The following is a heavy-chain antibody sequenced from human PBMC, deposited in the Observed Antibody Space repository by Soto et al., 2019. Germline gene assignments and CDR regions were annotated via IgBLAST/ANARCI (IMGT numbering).Heavy chain of an antibody. Sequence: TLSLTCTVSGGSIIIGGYYWSWIRKHPVHGLEWIGYIYYSGSTYYNPSLKSRVTISVDTSKNQFSLKLSSVTAADTAVYYCARDRYCSGGSCYSGDYYGMDVWGQGTPVTVS. CDR2: IYYSGST. CDR3: ARDRYCSGGSCYSGDYYGMDV. V-gene: IGHV4-31*03. J-gene: IGHJ6*02. CDR1: GGSIIIGGYY. D-gene: IGHD2-15*01.